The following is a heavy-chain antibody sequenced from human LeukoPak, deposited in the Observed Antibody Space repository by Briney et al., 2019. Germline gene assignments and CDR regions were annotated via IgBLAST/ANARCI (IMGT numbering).Heavy chain of an antibody. CDR2: MNPNNSDI. Sequence: ASVKVSCKASGYTFTSYHINWVRLATGQGLEWVGWMNPNNSDIGYAQKFQGRVTMTRNTSIGTAYMELSSLRSEDTAIYYCVRVPPGTTIYAYWGQGTLVTVSS. J-gene: IGHJ4*02. D-gene: IGHD1-14*01. CDR1: GYTFTSYH. CDR3: VRVPPGTTIYAY. V-gene: IGHV1-8*01.